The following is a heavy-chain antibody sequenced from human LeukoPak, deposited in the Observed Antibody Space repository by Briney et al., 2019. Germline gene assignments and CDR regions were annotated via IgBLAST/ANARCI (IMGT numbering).Heavy chain of an antibody. CDR2: ITSGSNYI. D-gene: IGHD2-15*01. V-gene: IGHV3-21*01. Sequence: NPGGSLRLSCAASGFTFSDYTMNWVRQAPGKGLEWVSSITSGSNYIYYADSVKGRFTISRDNAKNSLSLQMNSLRADDTAVYYCAREGIVVLPYYFDYWGQGSLVTVSS. J-gene: IGHJ4*02. CDR3: AREGIVVLPYYFDY. CDR1: GFTFSDYT.